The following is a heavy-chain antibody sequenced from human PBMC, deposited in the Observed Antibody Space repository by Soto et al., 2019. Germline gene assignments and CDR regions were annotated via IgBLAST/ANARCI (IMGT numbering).Heavy chain of an antibody. V-gene: IGHV3-30-3*01. J-gene: IGHJ6*02. CDR1: GFTFSSYA. CDR2: ISYDGSNK. D-gene: IGHD6-13*01. Sequence: GGSLRLSCAASGFTFSSYAMHWVRQAPGKGLEWVAVISYDGSNKYYADSVKGRFTISRDNSKNTLYLQMNSLRAEDTAVYYCARETGIAAAGTYYGMDVWGQGTTVTV. CDR3: ARETGIAAAGTYYGMDV.